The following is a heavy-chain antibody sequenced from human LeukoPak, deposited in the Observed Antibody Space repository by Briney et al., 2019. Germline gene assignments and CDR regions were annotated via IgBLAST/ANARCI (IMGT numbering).Heavy chain of an antibody. Sequence: ASVKVSCKASGFTFTRYGITWVRQAPGQGLEWMGWISAYNGDTNYAQKFQGRVTMTTDTYTSTAYMELRSLRSDDTAVYYCARDPSNTSGRYAYFDYWGQGTLVTVSS. J-gene: IGHJ4*02. D-gene: IGHD6-19*01. V-gene: IGHV1-18*01. CDR1: GFTFTRYG. CDR3: ARDPSNTSGRYAYFDY. CDR2: ISAYNGDT.